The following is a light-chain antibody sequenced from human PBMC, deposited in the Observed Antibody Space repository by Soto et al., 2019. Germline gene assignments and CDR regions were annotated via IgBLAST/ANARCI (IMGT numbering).Light chain of an antibody. CDR3: SSYSTTTTPQWV. Sequence: LTQPASVSGSPGQSITISCFGTSDDVWSHNLVSWYQQHPGKAPRLMIYKVSDRPSGVSTRFSASKSGNTASLTISGLQAEDEADYYCSSYSTTTTPQWVFGGGTKLTVL. V-gene: IGLV2-14*02. CDR2: KVS. J-gene: IGLJ3*02. CDR1: SDDVWSHNL.